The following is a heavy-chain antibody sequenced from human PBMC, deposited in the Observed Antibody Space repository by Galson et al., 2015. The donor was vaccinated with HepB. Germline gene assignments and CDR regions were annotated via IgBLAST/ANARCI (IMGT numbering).Heavy chain of an antibody. V-gene: IGHV3-48*01. CDR2: ISTSSSTT. CDR3: ARGGLRDNDINPGGY. J-gene: IGHJ4*02. Sequence: SLRLSCAASGFSFSGHSMNWVRQAPGKGLQWVSYISTSSSTTFYADSVKGRFTISRDNAKNSLYLQMNSLRAEDTAVYYCARGGLRDNDINPGGYWGQGTLVTVSS. D-gene: IGHD2-15*01. CDR1: GFSFSGHS.